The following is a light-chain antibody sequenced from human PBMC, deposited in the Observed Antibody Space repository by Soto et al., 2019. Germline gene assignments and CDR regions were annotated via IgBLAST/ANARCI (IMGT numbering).Light chain of an antibody. CDR1: QSVRSN. V-gene: IGKV3-15*01. CDR2: GAS. CDR3: QQYSAWPLT. Sequence: EIVMTQSPATLSLSPGERATLFCRASQSVRSNFLAWYQQKPGQAPRLLIYGASTRATGVPARFSGSGSGTEFTLTISSLQSEDFAVYYCQQYSAWPLTFGGGTKVEIK. J-gene: IGKJ4*01.